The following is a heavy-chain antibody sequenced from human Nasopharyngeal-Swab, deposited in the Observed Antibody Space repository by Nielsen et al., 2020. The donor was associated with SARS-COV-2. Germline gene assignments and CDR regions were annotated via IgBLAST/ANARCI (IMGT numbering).Heavy chain of an antibody. CDR2: ISSSSSYI. J-gene: IGHJ4*02. CDR1: GFTFSSYS. V-gene: IGHV3-21*01. Sequence: GASLEISWAACGFTFSSYSMNWVRQAPGKGLEWVSSISSSSSYIYYADSVKGRFTISRDNAKNSLYLQMNSLRAEDTAVYYCARGSYYYDSSGYYDYWGQGTLVTVSS. CDR3: ARGSYYYDSSGYYDY. D-gene: IGHD3-22*01.